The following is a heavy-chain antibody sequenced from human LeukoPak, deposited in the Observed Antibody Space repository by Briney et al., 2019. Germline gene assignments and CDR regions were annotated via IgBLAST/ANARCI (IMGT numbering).Heavy chain of an antibody. CDR2: ISAYNGHT. D-gene: IGHD3-9*01. V-gene: IGHV1-18*01. CDR1: GYTFTSYA. J-gene: IGHJ4*02. CDR3: AGVSRYSVQPPVDY. Sequence: GASVKVSCKASGYTFTSYAISWVRQAPGQGLEWMGWISAYNGHTNYAQNLQGRVTMTTDTSTSTAYMELRSLRSDDTAVYYCAGVSRYSVQPPVDYWGQGTLVTVSS.